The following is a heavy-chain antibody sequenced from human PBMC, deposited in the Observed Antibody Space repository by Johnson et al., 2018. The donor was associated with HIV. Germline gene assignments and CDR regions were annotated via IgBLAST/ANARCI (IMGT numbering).Heavy chain of an antibody. CDR1: GFTFSTYA. CDR2: ISYDGNNK. J-gene: IGHJ3*02. Sequence: QVQLVESGGGVVQPGRSLRLSCTASGFTFSTYAMHWVRRAPGKGLEWVAFISYDGNNKYYADSVTGRFTMSRDNSKNTLYLQMKSLRAEDTAVYYCARGEGSGWHLAGAFDIWGQGTMVTVSS. CDR3: ARGEGSGWHLAGAFDI. V-gene: IGHV3-30*03. D-gene: IGHD6-19*01.